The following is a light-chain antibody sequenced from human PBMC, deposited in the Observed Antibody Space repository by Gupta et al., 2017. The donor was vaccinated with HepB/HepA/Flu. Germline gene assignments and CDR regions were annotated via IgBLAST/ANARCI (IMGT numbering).Light chain of an antibody. CDR3: QQYYSTPRT. CDR1: QSVLYSSNNKNY. J-gene: IGKJ1*01. CDR2: WAS. Sequence: MVLTQSPDSLAMSLGERVTINCKSSQSVLYSSNNKNYLAWYQQKPGQHPKLLIFWASTRESGVPDRFSGSGSGTDFTLTISSLQAEDVAVYYCQQYYSTPRTFGQGTKVEIK. V-gene: IGKV4-1*01.